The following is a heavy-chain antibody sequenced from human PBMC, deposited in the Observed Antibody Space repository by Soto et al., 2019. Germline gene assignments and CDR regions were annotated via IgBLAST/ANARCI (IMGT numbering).Heavy chain of an antibody. CDR2: TYYSGST. J-gene: IGHJ5*02. CDR3: DREPQQLDNWFDP. V-gene: IGHV4-30-4*01. Sequence: TLSLTCTVSGASIYSGYYYWSWIRQPPGQGLEWIGYTYYSGSTYYNPSLKSRVTISVDTSKNQFSLKLSSVAAADTAVYYCDREPQQLDNWFDPCGQRTLVTVSS. CDR1: GASIYSGYYY. D-gene: IGHD1-1*01.